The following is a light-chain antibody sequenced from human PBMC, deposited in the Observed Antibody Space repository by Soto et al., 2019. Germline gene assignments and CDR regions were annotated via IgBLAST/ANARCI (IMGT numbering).Light chain of an antibody. V-gene: IGLV2-18*02. Sequence: QSALTQPPSVSGSPGQSVTISCSGTSSDVGNYNRVSWYQQPPGTAPKLMIYDVSNRPSGVGDRFSGSKSGNTAYLTISGLQAEDEADYYCSSFTSSNTYVFGTGNKLTVL. CDR1: SSDVGNYNR. J-gene: IGLJ1*01. CDR3: SSFTSSNTYV. CDR2: DVS.